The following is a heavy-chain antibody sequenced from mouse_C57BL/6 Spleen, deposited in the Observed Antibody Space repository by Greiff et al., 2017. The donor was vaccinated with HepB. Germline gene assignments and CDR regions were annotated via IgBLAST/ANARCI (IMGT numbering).Heavy chain of an antibody. CDR1: GFTFSSYA. D-gene: IGHD2-10*02. CDR3: TRYGNYAFDY. V-gene: IGHV5-9-1*02. Sequence: EVMLVESGEGLVKPGGSLKLSCAASGFTFSSYAMSWVRQTSEKRLEWVAYISSGGDYIYYADTVKGRFTISRDNARNTLYLQMSSLKSEDTAMYYCTRYGNYAFDYWGQGTTLTVSS. CDR2: ISSGGDYI. J-gene: IGHJ2*01.